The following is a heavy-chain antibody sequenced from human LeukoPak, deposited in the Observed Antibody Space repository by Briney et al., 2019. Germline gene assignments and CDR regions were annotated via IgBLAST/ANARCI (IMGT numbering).Heavy chain of an antibody. Sequence: GGSLRLSCAASGFTFSSYAMSWVRQAPGKGLEWVAVISYDGSNKYYADSVKGRFTISRDNSKNTLYLQMNSLRAEDTAVYYCARAGAYYDFWSGYFFDYWGQGTLVTVSS. CDR1: GFTFSSYA. V-gene: IGHV3-30-3*01. CDR3: ARAGAYYDFWSGYFFDY. D-gene: IGHD3-3*01. CDR2: ISYDGSNK. J-gene: IGHJ4*02.